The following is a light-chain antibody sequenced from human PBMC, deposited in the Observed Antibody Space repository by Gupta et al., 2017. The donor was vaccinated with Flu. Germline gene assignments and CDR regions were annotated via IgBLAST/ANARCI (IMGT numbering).Light chain of an antibody. CDR3: CSAPGTYSVM. CDR1: SSDVGGHNH. J-gene: IGLJ3*02. CDR2: DLN. V-gene: IGLV2-11*01. Sequence: SLTISCTGTSSDVGGHNHVTGYQHHPGEVPNLIIYDLNRRPAGVPDRFSGSKSGNTASLTIAGRQAEDEADYFCCSAPGTYSVMFGGGTKVTVL.